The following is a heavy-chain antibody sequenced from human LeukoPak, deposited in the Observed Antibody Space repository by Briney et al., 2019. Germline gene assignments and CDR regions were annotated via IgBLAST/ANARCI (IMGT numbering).Heavy chain of an antibody. CDR1: GFTFSSYW. V-gene: IGHV3-23*01. J-gene: IGHJ4*02. Sequence: GSLRLSCAASGFTFSSYWMSWVRQAPGKGLEWVSAISNNGGYTYYADSVQGRFTISRDNSKSTLCLQMNSLRAEDTAVYYCARDQEGFDYWGQGTLVTVSS. CDR2: ISNNGGYT. CDR3: ARDQEGFDY.